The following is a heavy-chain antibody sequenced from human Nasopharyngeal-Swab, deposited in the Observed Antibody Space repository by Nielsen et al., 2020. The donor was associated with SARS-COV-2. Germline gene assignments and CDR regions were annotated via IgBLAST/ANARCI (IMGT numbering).Heavy chain of an antibody. V-gene: IGHV3-53*01. J-gene: IGHJ3*02. CDR1: GFAVSTNF. CDR2: IYAGDTT. Sequence: GGSLRLSCAASGFAVSTNFLTWVRQAPGRGLEWVSVIYAGDTTHYADSVKGRFAISRDDSKNTLYLQMNNLRAEDTALYFCARVGGATVPLSTFDIWGPGTMVTVSS. CDR3: ARVGGATVPLSTFDI. D-gene: IGHD1-26*01.